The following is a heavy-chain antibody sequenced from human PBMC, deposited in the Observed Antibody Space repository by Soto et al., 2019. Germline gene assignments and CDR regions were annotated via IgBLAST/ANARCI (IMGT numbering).Heavy chain of an antibody. CDR3: ARAAGGAEYGGNMYYFDY. CDR2: IYYSGST. V-gene: IGHV4-59*01. Sequence: SETLSLTCTVSGGSISSYYWSWIRQPPGKELEWIGYIYYSGSTNYNPSLKSRFTISVDTSKNQFSLKLSSVTAADTAVYYCARAAGGAEYGGNMYYFDYWGQGTLVTVSS. J-gene: IGHJ4*02. CDR1: GGSISSYY. D-gene: IGHD2-15*01.